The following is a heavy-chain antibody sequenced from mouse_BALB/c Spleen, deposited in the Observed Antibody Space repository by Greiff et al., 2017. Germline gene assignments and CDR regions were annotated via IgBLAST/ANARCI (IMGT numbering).Heavy chain of an antibody. CDR2: IRLKSNNYAT. CDR3: TRPYGNWAWFAY. V-gene: IGHV6-6*02. CDR1: GFTFSNYW. J-gene: IGHJ3*01. D-gene: IGHD2-10*02. Sequence: EVQLEESGGGLVQPGGSMKLSCVASGFTFSNYWMNWVRQSPEKGLEWVAEIRLKSNNYATHYAESVKGRFTISRDDSKSSVYLQMNNLRAEDTGIYYCTRPYGNWAWFAYWGQGTLVTVSA.